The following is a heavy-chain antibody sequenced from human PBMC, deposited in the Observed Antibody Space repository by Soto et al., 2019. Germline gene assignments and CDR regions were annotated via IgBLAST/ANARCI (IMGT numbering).Heavy chain of an antibody. V-gene: IGHV3-30-3*01. CDR2: ISYDGSNK. J-gene: IGHJ6*02. CDR3: ARDNTIDSRGMDV. Sequence: QVQLVESGGGVVQPGRSLRLSCAASGFTFSSYAMHWVRQAPGKGLEWVAVISYDGSNKYYADSVKGRFTISRDNSKNTLYLQMNGLRAEDTAVYYCARDNTIDSRGMDVWGQGTTVTVSS. D-gene: IGHD6-13*01. CDR1: GFTFSSYA.